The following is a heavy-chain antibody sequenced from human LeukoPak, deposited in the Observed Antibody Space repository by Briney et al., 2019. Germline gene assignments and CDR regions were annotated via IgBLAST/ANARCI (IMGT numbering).Heavy chain of an antibody. V-gene: IGHV4-4*07. D-gene: IGHD6-13*01. CDR1: GGSISSYY. CDR2: IYTSGST. Sequence: SETPSLTCTVSGGSISSYYWSWIRQPAGKGLEWIGRIYTSGSTNYNPSLKSRVTMSVDTSKNQCSLKLSPVTAADTAVYYCAGGPGIAAAGTWGQGTLVTVSS. J-gene: IGHJ4*02. CDR3: AGGPGIAAAGT.